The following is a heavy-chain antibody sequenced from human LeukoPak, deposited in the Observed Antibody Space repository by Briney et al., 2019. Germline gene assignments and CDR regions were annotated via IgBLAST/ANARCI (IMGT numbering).Heavy chain of an antibody. Sequence: GGSLRLSCAASGFTFSSYAMSWVRQAPGKGLEWASAISGSGGSTYYADSVKGRFTISRDNSKNTLYLQMNSLRAEDTAVYYCAKDGAPYCSSTSCYSHTVKYFQHWGQGTLVTVSS. CDR2: ISGSGGST. CDR1: GFTFSSYA. D-gene: IGHD2-2*01. J-gene: IGHJ1*01. V-gene: IGHV3-23*01. CDR3: AKDGAPYCSSTSCYSHTVKYFQH.